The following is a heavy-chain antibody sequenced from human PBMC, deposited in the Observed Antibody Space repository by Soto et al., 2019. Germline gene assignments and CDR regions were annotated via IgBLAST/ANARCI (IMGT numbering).Heavy chain of an antibody. J-gene: IGHJ4*02. CDR2: IYWHGDE. Sequence: QITLKESGPTLVKPTQTLTLDCTFSGFSHSTNGVAVGWIRQPPGKALEWLALIYWHGDERYSPSLRNRLTISKDTSNNQVALTTTNMDPVDTATYYCAHETDTIPRSFDYWGQGTLVTVSS. CDR1: GFSHSTNGVA. CDR3: AHETDTIPRSFDY. V-gene: IGHV2-5*01. D-gene: IGHD2-21*01.